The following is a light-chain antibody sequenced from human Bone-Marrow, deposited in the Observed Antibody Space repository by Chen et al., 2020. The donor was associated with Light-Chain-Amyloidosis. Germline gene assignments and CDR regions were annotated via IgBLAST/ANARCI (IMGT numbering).Light chain of an antibody. Sequence: EIVLTQSPGTLSLSPGEGANLSCRASQTISSKYLTWYQQKFGQAPRLLIYGSSSRATGIPDKFTGRGSGTDFTLTINRLAPEDFAMYYCQQYGTSPLTFGGGTKVEIK. CDR3: QQYGTSPLT. CDR1: QTISSKY. CDR2: GSS. V-gene: IGKV3-20*01. J-gene: IGKJ4*01.